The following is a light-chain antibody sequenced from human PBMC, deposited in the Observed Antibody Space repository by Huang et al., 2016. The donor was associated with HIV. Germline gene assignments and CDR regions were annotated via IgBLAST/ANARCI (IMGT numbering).Light chain of an antibody. CDR1: QSVSNTY. J-gene: IGKJ5*01. CDR2: GAS. V-gene: IGKV3-20*01. Sequence: EIVLTQSPGTLSLSPGESATLSCRASQSVSNTYLAWYKQNPGQAPRLLIFGASSRATDSPDRFIGSGSGTEFTLTISRLEPEDFAVYYCQQYDSSQGITFGQGTRLEIK. CDR3: QQYDSSQGIT.